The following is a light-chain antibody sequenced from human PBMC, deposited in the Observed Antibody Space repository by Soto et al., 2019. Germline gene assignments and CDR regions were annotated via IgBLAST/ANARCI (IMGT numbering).Light chain of an antibody. CDR1: QSVSTN. CDR2: GSS. V-gene: IGKV3-15*01. CDR3: LQDNDWPLST. Sequence: EIVLTQSPATPSVSPGERATLSCRASQSVSTNLAWYQQKLGQAPRVLIYGSSSRATGVPARFSGSGSGTEFTLTISSLQSEDSGIYYCLQDNDWPLSTFGQGTKVDIK. J-gene: IGKJ1*01.